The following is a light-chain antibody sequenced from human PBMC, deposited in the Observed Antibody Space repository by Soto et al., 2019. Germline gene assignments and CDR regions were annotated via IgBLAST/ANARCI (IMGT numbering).Light chain of an antibody. CDR3: QQYSDWPPEYT. CDR2: RVS. Sequence: EIIMTQSPATLSVAPGEGATLSCRASRSVGSKLAWYQQKPGQAPSLLIFRVSNRANGVPARFSGSGSGTDFSLTISSLEFEDFAVYYCQQYSDWPPEYTFGLGTKVEIK. J-gene: IGKJ2*01. CDR1: RSVGSK. V-gene: IGKV3-15*01.